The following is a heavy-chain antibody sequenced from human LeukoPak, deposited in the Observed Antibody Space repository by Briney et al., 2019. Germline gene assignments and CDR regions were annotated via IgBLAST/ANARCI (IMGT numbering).Heavy chain of an antibody. Sequence: SETLSLTCTVSGGSISSGSYYWSWLRQPAGKGLEWIGRIYTSGSTNYNPSLKSRVNISVDTSKNQSYLKLSSVTAADTAVYYCARENPVKDTEAFDIWGQGTMVTVSS. CDR3: ARENPVKDTEAFDI. CDR2: IYTSGST. D-gene: IGHD2-15*01. CDR1: GGSISSGSYY. V-gene: IGHV4-61*02. J-gene: IGHJ3*02.